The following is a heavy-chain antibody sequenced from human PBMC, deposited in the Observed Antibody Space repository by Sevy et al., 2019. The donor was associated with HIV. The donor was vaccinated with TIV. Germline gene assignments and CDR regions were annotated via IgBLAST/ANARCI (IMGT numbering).Heavy chain of an antibody. CDR2: ISSSGSII. V-gene: IGHV3-48*03. CDR3: LRGGGAYDNGFDP. CDR1: GFTFSSYD. D-gene: IGHD3-22*01. Sequence: GGSLRLSCAASGFTFSSYDMNWVRQAPGKGLEWVSKISSSGSIISYADSVKGRFTISRDNAKNSLNLQMNSLRAEDTAVYYCLRGGGAYDNGFDPWGQGTLVTVSS. J-gene: IGHJ5*02.